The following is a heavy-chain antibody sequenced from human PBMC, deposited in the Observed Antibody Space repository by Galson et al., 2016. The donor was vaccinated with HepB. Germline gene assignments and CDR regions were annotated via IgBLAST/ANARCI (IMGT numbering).Heavy chain of an antibody. CDR1: GFSFSSNGMS. CDR3: AREDGYSHFHYGMDV. D-gene: IGHD5-24*01. V-gene: IGHV2-70*04. Sequence: PALVKPTQTLTLTCTFSGFSFSSNGMSVSWVRQPPGKALEWLARIDWADDKFFSTSLKSRLTISKDTSKNQVVLTVTNLDPVDTGTYYCAREDGYSHFHYGMDVWGQGTTVTVSS. CDR2: IDWADDK. J-gene: IGHJ6*02.